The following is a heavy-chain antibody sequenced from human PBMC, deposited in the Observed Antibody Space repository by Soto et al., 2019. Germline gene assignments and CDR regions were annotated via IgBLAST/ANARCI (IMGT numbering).Heavy chain of an antibody. D-gene: IGHD6-6*01. CDR2: ISSSGSTI. Sequence: EVQLVESGGGLVQPGGSLRLSCAASGFTFSSYEMNWVRQAPGKGLEWVSYISSSGSTIYYADSVKGRFTISRDNAKNSLYLQMNSLRAEDTAVYYCARDYAAARGFYYYYGMDVCGQGTTVTVSS. CDR3: ARDYAAARGFYYYYGMDV. CDR1: GFTFSSYE. V-gene: IGHV3-48*03. J-gene: IGHJ6*02.